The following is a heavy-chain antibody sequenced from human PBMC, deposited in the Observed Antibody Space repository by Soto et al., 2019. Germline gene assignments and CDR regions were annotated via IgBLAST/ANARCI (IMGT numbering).Heavy chain of an antibody. D-gene: IGHD6-13*01. V-gene: IGHV3-33*01. CDR2: IWHDGSNK. CDR3: ARGLVAAAGTLDY. CDR1: GFTFSSYG. Sequence: GGSLRLSCAASGFTFSSYGMHWVRQAPGKGLEWVAVIWHDGSNKYYADSVKGRFTISRDNAKNTLYLQMNSLRAEDTAVYYCARGLVAAAGTLDYWGQGTLVTVSS. J-gene: IGHJ4*02.